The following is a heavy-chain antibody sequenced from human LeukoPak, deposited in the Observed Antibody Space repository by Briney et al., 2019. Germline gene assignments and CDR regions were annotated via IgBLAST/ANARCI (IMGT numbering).Heavy chain of an antibody. Sequence: GGSLRLSCAASGFTFSTYAMSWVRQAPGKGLEWVSAISGSGGRTYYADSVEGRFTISRDNSKNTLYLQMNSLRAEDTAVYYCAKRDYSNYDLDYWGQGTLVTVSS. CDR3: AKRDYSNYDLDY. V-gene: IGHV3-23*01. D-gene: IGHD4-11*01. J-gene: IGHJ4*02. CDR2: ISGSGGRT. CDR1: GFTFSTYA.